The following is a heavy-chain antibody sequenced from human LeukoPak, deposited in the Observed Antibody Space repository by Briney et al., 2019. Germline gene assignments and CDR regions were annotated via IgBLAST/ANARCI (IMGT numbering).Heavy chain of an antibody. CDR2: ISWNSGSI. V-gene: IGHV3-9*01. Sequence: GRSLRLSCAASGFTFDDYAMHWVRQAPGKGLEWVSGISWNSGSIGYADSVKGRFTISRDNAKNSLYLQMNSLRAEDTALYYCAKSTNYYYMDVWGKGTTVTVSS. D-gene: IGHD2-2*01. CDR3: AKSTNYYYMDV. J-gene: IGHJ6*03. CDR1: GFTFDDYA.